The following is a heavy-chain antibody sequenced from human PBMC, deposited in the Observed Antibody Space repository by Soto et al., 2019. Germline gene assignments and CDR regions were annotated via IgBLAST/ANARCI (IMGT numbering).Heavy chain of an antibody. CDR3: ATLYDDTSGNFDS. CDR1: GYTFTSYA. Sequence: GASVKVSCKASGYTFTSYAMHWVRQAPGQRLEWMGWINAGIGNTKYSQKFQGRVTITRDKSTSTAYMELSSLRSEDTAVYYCATLYDDTSGNFDSWGQGTLVTVSS. CDR2: INAGIGNT. V-gene: IGHV1-3*01. J-gene: IGHJ4*02. D-gene: IGHD3-22*01.